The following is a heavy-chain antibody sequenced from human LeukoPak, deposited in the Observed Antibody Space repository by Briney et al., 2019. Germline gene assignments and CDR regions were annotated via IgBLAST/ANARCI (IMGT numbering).Heavy chain of an antibody. Sequence: SETLSLTCTVSGGSISSGGYYWSWIRQRPGKGLECIGYIHYSGRTYYNPSLKSRVTISVDTSKNQFSLKLSSVTAADTAVYYCARSNSGSNFDYWGQGTLVTVSS. V-gene: IGHV4-31*03. CDR3: ARSNSGSNFDY. CDR2: IHYSGRT. D-gene: IGHD5-12*01. CDR1: GGSISSGGYY. J-gene: IGHJ4*02.